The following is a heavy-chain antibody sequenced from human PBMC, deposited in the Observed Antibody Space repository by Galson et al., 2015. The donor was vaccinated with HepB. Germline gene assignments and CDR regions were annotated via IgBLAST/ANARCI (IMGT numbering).Heavy chain of an antibody. CDR3: AKDGKRIVVPAAMGY. Sequence: SLRLSCAASGFTFSSYAMSWVRQAPGKGLEWVSAISGSGGSTYYADSVKGRFTISRDNSKNTLYLQMNSLRAEDTAVYYCAKDGKRIVVPAAMGYWGQGTLVTVSS. D-gene: IGHD2-2*01. CDR1: GFTFSSYA. V-gene: IGHV3-23*01. CDR2: ISGSGGST. J-gene: IGHJ4*02.